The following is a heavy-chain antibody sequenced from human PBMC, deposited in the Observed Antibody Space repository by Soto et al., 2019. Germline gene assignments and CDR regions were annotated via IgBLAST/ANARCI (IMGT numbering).Heavy chain of an antibody. D-gene: IGHD4-4*01. CDR1: GFTFSSYA. CDR2: ISGSGGST. CDR3: AKDQKTYSNYDY. J-gene: IGHJ4*02. V-gene: IGHV3-23*01. Sequence: GGSLRLSCAASGFTFSSYAISWVRQAPGKGLEWVSAISGSGGSTYYADSVRGRFTISRDNSKNTLYLQMNSLRAEDTAVYYCAKDQKTYSNYDYWGQGTLVTVSS.